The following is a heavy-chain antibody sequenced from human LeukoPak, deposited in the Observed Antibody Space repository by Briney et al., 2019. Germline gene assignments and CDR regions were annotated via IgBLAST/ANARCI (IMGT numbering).Heavy chain of an antibody. CDR1: GGSISSYY. CDR2: IYYSGST. V-gene: IGHV4-59*08. D-gene: IGHD6-13*01. Sequence: SETLSLTCTVSGGSISSYYWSWIRQPPGKGLEWIGYIYYSGSTNYNPSLKSRVTISVDTSKNQFSLKLSSVTAADTAVYYCARAPGIAAADHDLYYYYYGMDVWGQGTTVTVSS. CDR3: ARAPGIAAADHDLYYYYYGMDV. J-gene: IGHJ6*02.